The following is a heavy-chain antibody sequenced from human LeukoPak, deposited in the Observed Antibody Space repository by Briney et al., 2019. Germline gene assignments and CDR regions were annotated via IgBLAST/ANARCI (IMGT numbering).Heavy chain of an antibody. CDR2: IIPIFGTA. J-gene: IGHJ6*03. CDR3: ASRDYAVSRSIYYYYMDV. Sequence: SVKVSCKASGGTFSSYAISWVRQAPGQGLEWMGGIIPIFGTANYAQKFQGRVTITADKSTSTAYMELSSLRSENTAVYYCASRDYAVSRSIYYYYMDVWGKGTTVTVSS. V-gene: IGHV1-69*06. CDR1: GGTFSSYA. D-gene: IGHD4-17*01.